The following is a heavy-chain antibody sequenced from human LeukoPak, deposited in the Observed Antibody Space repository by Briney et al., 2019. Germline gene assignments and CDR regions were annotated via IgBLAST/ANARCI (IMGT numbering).Heavy chain of an antibody. CDR1: GFTFNTYV. D-gene: IGHD2-15*01. J-gene: IGHJ6*03. CDR3: AKVVVVAATQYYYYYYYMDV. Sequence: GGSLRLSCAASGFTFNTYVMSWVRQAPGKGLEWVSTISGSGGRSYYADSLKGRFTISRDNSKNTLYLQMNSLRAEDTAVYYCAKVVVVAATQYYYYYYYMDVWGKGTTVTVSS. CDR2: ISGSGGRS. V-gene: IGHV3-23*01.